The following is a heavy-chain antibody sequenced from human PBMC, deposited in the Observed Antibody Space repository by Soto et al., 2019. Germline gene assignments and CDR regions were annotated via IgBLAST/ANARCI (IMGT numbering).Heavy chain of an antibody. CDR1: GFSLSTSAVG. J-gene: IGHJ6*02. CDR2: IYGDDNK. D-gene: IGHD6-6*01. Sequence: SGPTLVNPTQTLTLTCTFSGFSLSTSAVGVGWIRQPPGKALEWLALIYGDDNKRYSPSLKSRLTLTKDTSKNQVVLTMTNMDPVVTATYYCARSIEYSSSSVLYGMDVWGQGTTVTVSS. CDR3: ARSIEYSSSSVLYGMDV. V-gene: IGHV2-5*02.